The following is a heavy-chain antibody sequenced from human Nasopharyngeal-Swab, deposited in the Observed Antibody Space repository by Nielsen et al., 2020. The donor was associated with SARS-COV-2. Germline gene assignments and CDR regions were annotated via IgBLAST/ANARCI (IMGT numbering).Heavy chain of an antibody. J-gene: IGHJ6*02. CDR1: GGSISSGDYY. CDR2: IYYSGST. CDR3: ARRGYYYGMDV. V-gene: IGHV4-30-4*01. Sequence: SEILSRTRTVSGGSISSGDYYWSWIRQPPGKGLEWIGYIYYSGSTYYNPSLKSRVTISVDTSKNQFSLKPSSVTAADTAVYYCARRGYYYGMDVWGQGTTVTVSS.